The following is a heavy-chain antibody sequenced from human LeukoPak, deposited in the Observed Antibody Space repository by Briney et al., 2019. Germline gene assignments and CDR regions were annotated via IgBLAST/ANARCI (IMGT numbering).Heavy chain of an antibody. D-gene: IGHD2-2*01. V-gene: IGHV4-30-4*01. Sequence: PSETLSLTCTVSGGSISSGDYYWSWIRQPPGNGLEWIGYIYYSGSTYYNPSLKSRVTISVDTSKNQFSLKLSSVTAADTAVYYCARVGCSSTSCRTRPYYFDYWGQGTLVTVSS. J-gene: IGHJ4*02. CDR2: IYYSGST. CDR3: ARVGCSSTSCRTRPYYFDY. CDR1: GGSISSGDYY.